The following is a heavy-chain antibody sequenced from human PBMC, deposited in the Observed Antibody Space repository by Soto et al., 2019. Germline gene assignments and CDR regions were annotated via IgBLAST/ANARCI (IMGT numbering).Heavy chain of an antibody. J-gene: IGHJ6*02. CDR3: ARRYYYGSGSYYNPYYYGMDV. CDR1: GYSFTSYW. D-gene: IGHD3-10*01. V-gene: IGHV5-51*01. Sequence: LKISCKGSGYSFTSYWIGWVRQMPGKGLEWMGIIYPGDSDTRYSPSFQGQVTISADKSISTAYLQWSSLKASDTAMYYCARRYYYGSGSYYNPYYYGMDVWGQGTTVTVSS. CDR2: IYPGDSDT.